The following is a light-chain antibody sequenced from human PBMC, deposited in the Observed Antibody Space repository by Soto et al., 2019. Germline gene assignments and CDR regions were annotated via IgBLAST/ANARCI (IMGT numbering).Light chain of an antibody. J-gene: IGKJ1*01. V-gene: IGKV3-15*01. CDR2: DAS. Sequence: EIVMTQSPATLSVSPGGRATLSCRASQSISSNLAWFQQQPGQAPRLLIYDASTRATGVPARFSGSGSGTEFTLTISSLQSEDFAVYYCQQYNSWSPITFGQGTKVEIK. CDR3: QQYNSWSPIT. CDR1: QSISSN.